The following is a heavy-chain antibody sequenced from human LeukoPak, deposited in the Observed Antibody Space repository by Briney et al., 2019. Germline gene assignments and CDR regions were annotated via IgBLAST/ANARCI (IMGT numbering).Heavy chain of an antibody. CDR3: AIAVADPYYFDY. Sequence: ASVKVSCKASGYTFTGHYMHWVRQAPGRGLEWMGWINPNSGGTNYAQKFQGRVTMTRDTSISTAYMELSRLRSDDTAVYYCAIAVADPYYFDYWGQGTLVTVSS. V-gene: IGHV1-2*02. CDR1: GYTFTGHY. J-gene: IGHJ4*02. CDR2: INPNSGGT. D-gene: IGHD6-19*01.